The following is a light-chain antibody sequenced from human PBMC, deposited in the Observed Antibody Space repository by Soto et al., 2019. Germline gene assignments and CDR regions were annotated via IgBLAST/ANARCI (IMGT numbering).Light chain of an antibody. CDR1: QGISSW. V-gene: IGKV1D-16*01. Sequence: DIQMTQSPSSLSASVGDRVTITCRASQGISSWLAWYQQKPEKDPKYLIYAASSLQSGVPSRFSGSGSGTVLTLTIRSLQAEEFATYYCQLYNSYPHTFGQGTRLEIK. CDR2: AAS. J-gene: IGKJ5*01. CDR3: QLYNSYPHT.